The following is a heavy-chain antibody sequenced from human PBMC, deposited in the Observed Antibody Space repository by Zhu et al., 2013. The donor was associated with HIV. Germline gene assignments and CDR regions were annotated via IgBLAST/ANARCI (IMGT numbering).Heavy chain of an antibody. D-gene: IGHD5-18*01. J-gene: IGHJ4*02. V-gene: IGHV1-46*01. CDR1: GYTFTSYY. CDR2: IKSTGDT. CDR3: ARELPHSFNFDY. Sequence: QLVAGLGREVKKPGASVKVSCKASGYTFTSYYMHWVRQAPGQGLEWMGIIKSTGDTIYTQKFQGRVTMTRDTSTSSVSMELTGLRYDDTALYYCARELPHSFNFDYWGQGALVTVSS.